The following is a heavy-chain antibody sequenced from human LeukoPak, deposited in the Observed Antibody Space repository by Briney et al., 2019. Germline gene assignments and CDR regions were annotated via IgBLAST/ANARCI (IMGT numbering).Heavy chain of an antibody. CDR2: MNPNSGNT. D-gene: IGHD6-13*01. Sequence: ASVKVSCNTSRYTFTSYDINWVRQATGQGLEWMGWMNPNSGNTGYAQKFQGRVTMTRNTSISTAYMELSSLRSEDTAVYYCARGRSSYSSSWYIHWGQGTLVTVSS. CDR1: RYTFTSYD. V-gene: IGHV1-8*01. CDR3: ARGRSSYSSSWYIH. J-gene: IGHJ4*02.